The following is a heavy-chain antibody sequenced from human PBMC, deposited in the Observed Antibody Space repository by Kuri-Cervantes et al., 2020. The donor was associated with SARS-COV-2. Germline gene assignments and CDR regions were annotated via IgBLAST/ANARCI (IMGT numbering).Heavy chain of an antibody. CDR1: GFTFSGHW. CDR3: AKDIESSSWYGLGHYYYGMDV. V-gene: IGHV3-21*04. CDR2: ISSSSSYI. D-gene: IGHD6-13*01. J-gene: IGHJ6*02. Sequence: GESLKISCAASGFTFSGHWIHWVRQAPGKGLEWVSSISSSSSYIYYVDSVKGRFTISRDNAKNSLYLQMNSLRAEDTALYYCAKDIESSSWYGLGHYYYGMDVWGQGTTVTVSS.